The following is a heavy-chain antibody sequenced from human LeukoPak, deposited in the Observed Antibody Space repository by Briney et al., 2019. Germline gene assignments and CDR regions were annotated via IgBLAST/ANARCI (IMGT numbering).Heavy chain of an antibody. V-gene: IGHV3-30*02. CDR1: GLTFSNSP. CDR2: IQDDGATT. D-gene: IGHD3-22*01. CDR3: ATQSITLVVVISPFDY. J-gene: IGHJ4*02. Sequence: PGGSLRLSCAACGLTFSNSPMHWVRQAPGKGLEWVALIQDDGATTNYADSVRGRFTISRDNSKSTVYLQMNSLKPDDTAVYYCATQSITLVVVISPFDYWGQGTLVTVSS.